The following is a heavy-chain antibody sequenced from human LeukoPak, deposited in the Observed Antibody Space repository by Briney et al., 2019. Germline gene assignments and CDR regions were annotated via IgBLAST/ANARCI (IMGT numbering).Heavy chain of an antibody. CDR3: ARHRAYSSSSPFDY. D-gene: IGHD6-6*01. J-gene: IGHJ4*02. V-gene: IGHV4-59*08. Sequence: SETLSLTCSVSGTSISSLYWSWIRQPPGKGLEWIGYIYYTGSTNYNPSLRSPVTIFVDTSKNQFSLRLSSVTAADTAVYYCARHRAYSSSSPFDYWGQGTLVTVSS. CDR2: IYYTGST. CDR1: GTSISSLY.